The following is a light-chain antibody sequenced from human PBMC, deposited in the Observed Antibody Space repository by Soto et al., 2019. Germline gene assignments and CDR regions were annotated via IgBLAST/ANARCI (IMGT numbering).Light chain of an antibody. Sequence: QSALTQPPSASGSPGQSVTISCIGTASDIGRYNYVSWYQHHPGKAPKLIIYEVTKRPSGVPDRFSGSKSGNTASLTVSGLQADDEADYYCSSYTSSSTLFGTGTKVTVL. J-gene: IGLJ1*01. CDR2: EVT. V-gene: IGLV2-8*01. CDR1: ASDIGRYNY. CDR3: SSYTSSSTL.